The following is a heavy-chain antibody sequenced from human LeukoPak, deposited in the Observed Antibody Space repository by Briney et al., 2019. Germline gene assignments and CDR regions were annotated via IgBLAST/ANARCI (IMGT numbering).Heavy chain of an antibody. D-gene: IGHD4-11*01. CDR3: ARDISNYDGNWFDP. V-gene: IGHV1-2*02. J-gene: IGHJ5*02. Sequence: ASVKVSCKASGFTLTGYYMHWVRQDPRQGLQWMGWIKPNSGDTDYAQKFQGRVTMTRDTSISTVYMELSSLRSEDTAVYYCARDISNYDGNWFDPWGQGTLVTVSS. CDR1: GFTLTGYY. CDR2: IKPNSGDT.